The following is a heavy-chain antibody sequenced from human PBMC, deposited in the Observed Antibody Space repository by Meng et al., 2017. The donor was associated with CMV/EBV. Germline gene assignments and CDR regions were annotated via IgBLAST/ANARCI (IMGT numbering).Heavy chain of an antibody. Sequence: QGAGHELVKPSETLSLDRTVSGGSISSHYWCWIRQPAGKGLEWIGRIYTSGGTNYNPSLKSRVTMSVETSKNQFSLKLSSVTAADTAVHYCAREIVVVPAAIDNWFDPWGQGTLVTVSS. V-gene: IGHV4-4*07. CDR3: AREIVVVPAAIDNWFDP. J-gene: IGHJ5*02. CDR1: GGSISSHY. CDR2: IYTSGGT. D-gene: IGHD2-2*02.